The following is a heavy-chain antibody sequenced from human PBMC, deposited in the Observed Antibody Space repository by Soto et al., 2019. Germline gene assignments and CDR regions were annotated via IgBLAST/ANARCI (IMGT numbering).Heavy chain of an antibody. CDR3: ERDPPRYFTSSPEGAGL. Sequence: SLKVSCKASGYTFTDSHIHWVRQASGQGLEWLGWINPKTGDTNYPQKFQGRITMTRDTSMSTAYMELTNLTSDDTAVYYCERDPPRYFTSSPEGAGLWGQGTLVTVSS. J-gene: IGHJ4*02. V-gene: IGHV1-2*02. D-gene: IGHD2-21*01. CDR2: INPKTGDT. CDR1: GYTFTDSH.